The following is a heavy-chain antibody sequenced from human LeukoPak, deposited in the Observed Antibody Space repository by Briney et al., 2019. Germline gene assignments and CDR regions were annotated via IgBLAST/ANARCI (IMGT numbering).Heavy chain of an antibody. D-gene: IGHD6-13*01. V-gene: IGHV5-51*01. Sequence: GESLKISCQGSGHNFPIYWIGWVRQMPGQGLEWMGIIYPDDSNTIYGPSFQGQVTISADKSINTAYLEWSSLKASDTAIYYCARQGAAGKYYYYYMDVWGKGTTVTVSS. CDR2: IYPDDSNT. CDR1: GHNFPIYW. J-gene: IGHJ6*03. CDR3: ARQGAAGKYYYYYMDV.